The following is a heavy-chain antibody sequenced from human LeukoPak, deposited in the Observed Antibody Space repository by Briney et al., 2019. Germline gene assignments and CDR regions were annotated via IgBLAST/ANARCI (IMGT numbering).Heavy chain of an antibody. CDR2: IYYSGST. V-gene: IGHV4-39*07. CDR3: ASFDPVAGTAAFDY. D-gene: IGHD6-19*01. Sequence: ASETLSLTSTVSGGSISSSSYYWGWIRQPPGKGLEWIGSIYYSGSTYYNPSLKSRVTISVDTSKNQFSLKLSSVTAADTAVYYCASFDPVAGTAAFDYWGQGTRVTVSS. CDR1: GGSISSSSYY. J-gene: IGHJ4*02.